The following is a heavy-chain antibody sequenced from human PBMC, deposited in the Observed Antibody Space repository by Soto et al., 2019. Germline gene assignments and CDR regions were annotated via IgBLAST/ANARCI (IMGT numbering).Heavy chain of an antibody. D-gene: IGHD3-10*01. J-gene: IGHJ4*02. Sequence: EVQLVESGGGFVQPGGSLRLSCEASGFIFNTYRMNWVRQAPGKGLEWISYISSSTTTIHYADSVKGRFTISRDNAKNSLYLQMNSLRAEDKAVYYCARGCPYGSGSLDYWGQGTLVTVSS. V-gene: IGHV3-48*01. CDR3: ARGCPYGSGSLDY. CDR2: ISSSTTTI. CDR1: GFIFNTYR.